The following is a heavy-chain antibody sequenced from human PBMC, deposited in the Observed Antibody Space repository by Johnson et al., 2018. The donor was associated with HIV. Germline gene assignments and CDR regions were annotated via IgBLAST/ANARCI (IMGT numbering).Heavy chain of an antibody. CDR2: ISGSGGST. Sequence: QVQLVESGGGLVKPGGSLKLSCAASGFTFSNACMSWVRQAPGKGLEWVSAISGSGGSTYYADSVKGRFTISRDNAKNSLYLQMNSLRAEDTAVYYCARGDRDGYNLRDDAFDIWGQGTMVTVSS. V-gene: IGHV3-11*04. CDR3: ARGDRDGYNLRDDAFDI. CDR1: GFTFSNAC. D-gene: IGHD5-24*01. J-gene: IGHJ3*02.